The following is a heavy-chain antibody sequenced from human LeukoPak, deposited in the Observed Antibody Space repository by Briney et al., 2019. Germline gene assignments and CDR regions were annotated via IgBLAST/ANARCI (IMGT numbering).Heavy chain of an antibody. V-gene: IGHV4-34*01. D-gene: IGHD2-2*01. CDR1: GGSFSGYY. CDR2: INHSGST. CDR3: ARLHANCSSTSCYAGGFDY. Sequence: SETLSLTCAVYGGSFSGYYWSWIRQPPGKGLEWIGEINHSGSTNYNPSLKSRVTISVDTSKNQFSLKLSSVTAADTAVYYCARLHANCSSTSCYAGGFDYWGQGTLVTVSS. J-gene: IGHJ4*02.